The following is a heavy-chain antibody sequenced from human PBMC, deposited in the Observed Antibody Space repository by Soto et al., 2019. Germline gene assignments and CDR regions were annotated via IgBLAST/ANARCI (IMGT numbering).Heavy chain of an antibody. CDR3: ARAGDFWRPYVTPNWFDP. Sequence: EVQLVESGGGLVKPGGSLRLSCAASGFTFSSYSMHWVRQAPGKGLEWVSSITSSSGYIYYADSVKGRFTISRDNAKNSLYLQMNSLRAEATSVYYGARAGDFWRPYVTPNWFDPWGRGTLVTVSS. CDR2: ITSSSGYI. V-gene: IGHV3-21*06. D-gene: IGHD3-3*01. J-gene: IGHJ5*02. CDR1: GFTFSSYS.